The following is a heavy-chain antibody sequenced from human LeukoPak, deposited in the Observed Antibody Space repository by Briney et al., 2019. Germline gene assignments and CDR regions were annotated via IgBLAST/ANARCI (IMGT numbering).Heavy chain of an antibody. CDR1: GFTFSSHA. Sequence: GGSLRLSCAASGFTFSSHALNWVRQAPGKGLEWISYISSSSTIYYADFVKGRFTISRDSAKNSLYLQMNSLRIEDTAVYYCARDSDWVFDYWGQGTLVTVSS. D-gene: IGHD3/OR15-3a*01. CDR3: ARDSDWVFDY. CDR2: ISSSSTI. V-gene: IGHV3-48*01. J-gene: IGHJ4*02.